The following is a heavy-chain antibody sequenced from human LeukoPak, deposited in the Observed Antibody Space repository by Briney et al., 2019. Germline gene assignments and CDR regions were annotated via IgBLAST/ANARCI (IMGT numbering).Heavy chain of an antibody. Sequence: GGSLRLSCAAPGFTFSSYSMNWVRQAPGKGLEWVSYISSSSSIIYYADSVKGRFTISRDNAKNSLYLQMNSLRAEDTAVYYWARDGLSAPGNALGGPRDCYHPVGYNWFDPWGQGTLVTGSS. J-gene: IGHJ5*01. CDR3: ARDGLSAPGNALGGPRDCYHPVGYNWFDP. D-gene: IGHD5-24*01. V-gene: IGHV3-48*04. CDR2: ISSSSSII. CDR1: GFTFSSYS.